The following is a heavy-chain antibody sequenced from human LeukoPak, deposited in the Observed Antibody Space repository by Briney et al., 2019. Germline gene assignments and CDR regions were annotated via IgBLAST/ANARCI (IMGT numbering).Heavy chain of an antibody. CDR2: SNAGNGNT. V-gene: IGHV1-3*02. CDR3: ARDCGGSCYDAFDI. Sequence: ASVKVSCKTSKYTFTSYAMHWVRQAPGQRLEWMGWSNAGNGNTKYSQEFQGRVTITRDTSASTAYMELSSLRSEDMAVYYCARDCGGSCYDAFDIWGQGTMVTVSS. J-gene: IGHJ3*02. D-gene: IGHD2-15*01. CDR1: KYTFTSYA.